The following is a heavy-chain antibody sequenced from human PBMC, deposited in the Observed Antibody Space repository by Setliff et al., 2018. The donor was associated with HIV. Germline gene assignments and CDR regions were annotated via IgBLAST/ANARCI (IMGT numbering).Heavy chain of an antibody. CDR1: GGSISGSSYY. D-gene: IGHD3-9*01. CDR2: IYYSGNT. CDR3: ARSLRYFDWSLRRPSHDAFDF. J-gene: IGHJ3*01. V-gene: IGHV4-39*01. Sequence: KTSETLSLTCSVSGGSISGSSYYWGWIRQPPGKGLEWIGSIYYSGNTYYSPSLKTRVTLSVDTSKSQFSLKLSSVTAADTAVYYCARSLRYFDWSLRRPSHDAFDFWGQGTMVTVSS.